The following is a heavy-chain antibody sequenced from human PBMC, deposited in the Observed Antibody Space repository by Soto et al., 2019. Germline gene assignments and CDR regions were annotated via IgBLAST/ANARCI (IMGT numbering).Heavy chain of an antibody. J-gene: IGHJ4*02. Sequence: ASVKVSCKTSGYTFISYGISWVRQAPGQGLEWMGWINVYNGNIKYSQKLQGRVTMTADTSTTTAYMELRSLRSDDTAVYYCTRGVDGYSGYDLDNYWGQGTLVTVSS. CDR1: GYTFISYG. CDR3: TRGVDGYSGYDLDNY. CDR2: INVYNGNI. V-gene: IGHV1-18*01. D-gene: IGHD5-12*01.